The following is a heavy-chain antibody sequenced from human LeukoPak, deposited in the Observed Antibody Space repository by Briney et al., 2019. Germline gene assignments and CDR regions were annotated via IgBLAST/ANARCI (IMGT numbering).Heavy chain of an antibody. CDR3: ARGNTIAAKYYFDY. V-gene: IGHV1-2*02. J-gene: IGHJ4*02. CDR2: INPNSGGT. D-gene: IGHD6-13*01. Sequence: GASVKVSCKASGYTFTGYYMHWVRQAAGQGLEWMGWINPNSGGTNYAQKFQGRVTMTRDTSISTAYMELSRLRSDDTAVYYCARGNTIAAKYYFDYWGQGTLVTVSS. CDR1: GYTFTGYY.